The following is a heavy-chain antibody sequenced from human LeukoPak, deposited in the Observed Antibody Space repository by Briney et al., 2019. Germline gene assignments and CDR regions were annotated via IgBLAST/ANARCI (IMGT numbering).Heavy chain of an antibody. CDR1: GGTFSSYA. CDR3: ASKGIAVAGTYYYYGMDV. CDR2: IIPIFGTA. J-gene: IGHJ6*04. Sequence: EASVKVSCTASGGTFSSYAISWVRQAPGQGLEWMGGIIPIFGTANYAQKFQGRVTITADKSTSTAYMELSSLRSEDTAVYYCASKGIAVAGTYYYYGMDVWGKGTTVTVSS. V-gene: IGHV1-69*06. D-gene: IGHD6-19*01.